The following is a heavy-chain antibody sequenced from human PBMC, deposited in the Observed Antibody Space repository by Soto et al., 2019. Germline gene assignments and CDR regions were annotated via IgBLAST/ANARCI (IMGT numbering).Heavy chain of an antibody. CDR3: AREVMVVAATVFDP. Sequence: QVQLQESGPGLVKPSETLSLTCTVSGGSISSYYWSWIRQPPGKGLEWIGYIYYSGSTNYNPSLKSRGTISVDTSKNQFSLKLSSVAAADTAVYYCAREVMVVAATVFDPWGQGTLVTVSS. D-gene: IGHD2-15*01. CDR2: IYYSGST. J-gene: IGHJ5*02. V-gene: IGHV4-59*01. CDR1: GGSISSYY.